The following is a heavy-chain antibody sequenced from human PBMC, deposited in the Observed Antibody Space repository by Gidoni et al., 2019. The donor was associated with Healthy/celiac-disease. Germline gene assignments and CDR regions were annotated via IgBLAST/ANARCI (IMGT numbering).Heavy chain of an antibody. CDR3: ARDGSSGWYGSAEYFQH. CDR1: GFTVSSNY. V-gene: IGHV3-66*02. Sequence: EVQLVESGGGLVQPGGSLRLSCAASGFTVSSNYRSWVRQAPGKGLEWVSVIYSGGSTYYADSVKGRFTISRDNSKNTLYLQMNSLRAEDTAVYYCARDGSSGWYGSAEYFQHWGQGTLVTVSS. CDR2: IYSGGST. D-gene: IGHD6-19*01. J-gene: IGHJ1*01.